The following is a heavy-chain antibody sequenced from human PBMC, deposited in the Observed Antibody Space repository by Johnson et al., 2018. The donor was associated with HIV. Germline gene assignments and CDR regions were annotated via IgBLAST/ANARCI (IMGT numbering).Heavy chain of an antibody. V-gene: IGHV3-30*02. J-gene: IGHJ3*02. D-gene: IGHD6-13*01. Sequence: KGLEWVGLIWHDDSKKIYGDSVKGRFTISRDNSKNTMYLEMNSLRAEDTAVYYCATDVAAAGQWVAFDIWGQGTMDTVSS. CDR2: IWHDDSKK. CDR3: ATDVAAAGQWVAFDI.